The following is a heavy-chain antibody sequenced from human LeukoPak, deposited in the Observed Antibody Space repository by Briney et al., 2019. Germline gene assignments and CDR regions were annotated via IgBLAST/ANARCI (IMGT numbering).Heavy chain of an antibody. Sequence: SETLSLTCAVYGGSFSGYYWSWIRQPPGKGLEWIGEINHSGSTNYNPSLKSRVTISVDTSKNQFSPKLSSVTAADTAVYYCASYGDYYFDYWGQGTLVTVSS. V-gene: IGHV4-34*01. CDR2: INHSGST. CDR1: GGSFSGYY. CDR3: ASYGDYYFDY. J-gene: IGHJ4*02. D-gene: IGHD4-17*01.